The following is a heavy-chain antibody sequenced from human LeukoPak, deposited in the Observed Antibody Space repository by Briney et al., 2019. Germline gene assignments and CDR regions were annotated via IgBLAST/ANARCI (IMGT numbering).Heavy chain of an antibody. J-gene: IGHJ4*02. CDR3: ARGSSVYCSGGSCYSGLDY. V-gene: IGHV3-7*01. CDR2: IKQDGSEK. Sequence: GGSLRLSCAASGFTFSSYWMSWVRQAPGKGLEWVANIKQDGSEKYYVDSVKGRFTISRDNSKNTLYLQMNSLRAEDTAVYYCARGSSVYCSGGSCYSGLDYWGQGTLVTVSS. D-gene: IGHD2-15*01. CDR1: GFTFSSYW.